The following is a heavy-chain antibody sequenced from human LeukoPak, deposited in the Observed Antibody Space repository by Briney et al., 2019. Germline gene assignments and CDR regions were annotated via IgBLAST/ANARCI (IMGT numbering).Heavy chain of an antibody. D-gene: IGHD6-6*01. Sequence: SQTLSLTCTVSGGSISSGSYYWSWIRQPAGKGLEWIGRIYTSGSTNYNPSLKSQVTISVDTSKNQFSLKLSSVTAADTAVYYCARDDSSSSMFDYWGQGTLVTVSS. CDR2: IYTSGST. CDR1: GGSISSGSYY. V-gene: IGHV4-61*02. J-gene: IGHJ4*02. CDR3: ARDDSSSSMFDY.